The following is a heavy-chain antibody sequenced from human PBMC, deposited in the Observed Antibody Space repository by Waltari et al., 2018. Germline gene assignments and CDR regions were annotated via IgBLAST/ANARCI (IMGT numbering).Heavy chain of an antibody. CDR2: SYHCGST. J-gene: IGHJ2*01. D-gene: IGHD6-13*01. Sequence: QVQLQESGPGLVKPSETLSLTCAVSGYSISSGYYWGWIRQPPGKGLEWIGSSYHCGSTDYTPSLKSRVTISVDTSKNQFSRKLSSVTAADTAVYYCARHRRLGIAAAGMVWYFDLWGRGTLVTVSS. CDR1: GYSISSGYY. V-gene: IGHV4-38-2*01. CDR3: ARHRRLGIAAAGMVWYFDL.